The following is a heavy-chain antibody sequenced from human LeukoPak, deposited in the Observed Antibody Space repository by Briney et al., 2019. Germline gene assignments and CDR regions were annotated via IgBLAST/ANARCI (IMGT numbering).Heavy chain of an antibody. CDR2: IKQDGSEK. Sequence: PGGCLGLSCAASGFTFSSYWLSWVRQARGKGLDGVANIKQDGSEKYYVESVKGRFTNSRDNGKNSLYLQLTSLRAEDTAVYYCARVGPNDDYYGSGSYYSGLYFDYWGQGTLVTVSS. CDR1: GFTFSSYW. D-gene: IGHD3-10*01. V-gene: IGHV3-7*01. CDR3: ARVGPNDDYYGSGSYYSGLYFDY. J-gene: IGHJ4*02.